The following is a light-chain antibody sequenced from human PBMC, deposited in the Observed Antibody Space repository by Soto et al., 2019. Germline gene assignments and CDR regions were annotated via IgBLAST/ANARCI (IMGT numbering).Light chain of an antibody. CDR1: QGIGSY. Sequence: AIRMTQSPSSLSASTGDRVTITCRASQGIGSYLAWYQQKPGKAPKLLIYAASTLQSGVPSRFSGSGSGTDFTLTISCLQSEDFATYYCQQYYSYQYTFGQGTKLEIK. J-gene: IGKJ2*01. CDR3: QQYYSYQYT. CDR2: AAS. V-gene: IGKV1-8*01.